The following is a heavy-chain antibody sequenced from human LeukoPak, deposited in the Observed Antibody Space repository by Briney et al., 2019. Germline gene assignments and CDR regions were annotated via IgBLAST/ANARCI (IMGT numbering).Heavy chain of an antibody. CDR2: INPNSGGT. J-gene: IGHJ6*03. CDR3: ATVGMIVVGQAYYYYMDV. V-gene: IGHV1-2*06. Sequence: ASVKVSCKASGYTFTGYYMHWVRQAPGQGLEWMGRINPNSGGTNYAQKFQGRVTMTRDTSISTAYMELSRLRSDDTAVYYCATVGMIVVGQAYYYYMDVWGKGTTVTVSS. CDR1: GYTFTGYY. D-gene: IGHD3-22*01.